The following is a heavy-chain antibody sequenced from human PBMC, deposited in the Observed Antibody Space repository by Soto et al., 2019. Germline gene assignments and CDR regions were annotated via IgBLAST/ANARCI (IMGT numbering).Heavy chain of an antibody. Sequence: GSLRLSCAASGFTFSSYGMHWVRQAPGKGLEWVAVIWYDGSNKYYADSVKGRFTISRDNSKNTLYLQMNSLRAEDTAVYYCARDSYGHYYDSSGFDYWGQGTLVTVSS. D-gene: IGHD3-22*01. J-gene: IGHJ4*02. V-gene: IGHV3-33*01. CDR1: GFTFSSYG. CDR3: ARDSYGHYYDSSGFDY. CDR2: IWYDGSNK.